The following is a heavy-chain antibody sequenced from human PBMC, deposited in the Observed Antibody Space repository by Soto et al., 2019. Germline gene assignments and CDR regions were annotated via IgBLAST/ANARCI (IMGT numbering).Heavy chain of an antibody. J-gene: IGHJ4*02. CDR1: GFTFSNYS. CDR2: ISSSSSYI. CDR3: ARQYGHPTSFEY. D-gene: IGHD3-16*01. V-gene: IGHV3-21*01. Sequence: GGSLRLPCAASGFTFSNYSMNWVRQAPGKGLEWVSSISSSSSYIYYADSVKGRFTISRDNAKNSLYLQMNSLRAEDTAVYYCARQYGHPTSFEYWGQGTLVTGSS.